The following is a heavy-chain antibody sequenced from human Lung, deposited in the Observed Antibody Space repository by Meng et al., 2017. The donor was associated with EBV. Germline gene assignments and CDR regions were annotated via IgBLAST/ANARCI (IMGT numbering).Heavy chain of an antibody. J-gene: IGHJ4*02. V-gene: IGHV3-30*18. CDR2: ISFDGTNE. CDR1: CFTFNDYG. CDR3: AKDGPHYFDH. Sequence: LQLVCSGGGLVQPGGFLSLSCAASCFTFNDYGIHWVRQAPGKGLEWVAVISFDGTNEYYADSVKGRFTISRDDSKNTSSLQMGALRAEDTAVYYCAKDGPHYFDHWGAGTLVTVSS.